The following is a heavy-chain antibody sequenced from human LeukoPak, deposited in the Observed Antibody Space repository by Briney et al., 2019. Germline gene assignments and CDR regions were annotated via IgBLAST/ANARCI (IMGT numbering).Heavy chain of an antibody. D-gene: IGHD6-19*01. CDR1: GYTFTSYY. Sequence: ASVKVSCKASGYTFTSYYMHWVRQAPGQGLEWMGIINPSGGSTSYAQKLQGRVTMTRDTSTSTVYMELSSLRSEDTAVYYCARRISGWYFDPWGQGTLVTVSS. J-gene: IGHJ5*02. CDR3: ARRISGWYFDP. V-gene: IGHV1-46*01. CDR2: INPSGGST.